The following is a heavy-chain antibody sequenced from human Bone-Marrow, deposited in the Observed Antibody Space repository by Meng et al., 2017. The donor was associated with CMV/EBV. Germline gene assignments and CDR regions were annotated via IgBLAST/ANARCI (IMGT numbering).Heavy chain of an antibody. CDR1: GYTFTGYY. Sequence: ASVKVSCKASGYTFTGYYMHWVRQAPGQGLEWMGWINPNSGGTNYAQKFQGRVTMTRDTSIGTAYMELSRLRSDDTAVYYCAREGGSSPPPSFDYWGQGTLVTVSS. CDR2: INPNSGGT. V-gene: IGHV1-2*02. D-gene: IGHD6-6*01. J-gene: IGHJ4*02. CDR3: AREGGSSPPPSFDY.